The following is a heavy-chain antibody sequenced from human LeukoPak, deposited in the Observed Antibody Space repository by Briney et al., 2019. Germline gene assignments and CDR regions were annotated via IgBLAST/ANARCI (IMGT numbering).Heavy chain of an antibody. CDR3: ARNGVTTSGDAFDI. V-gene: IGHV4-30-2*01. D-gene: IGHD4-17*01. Sequence: MASETLSLTCAVSGGSISSGGYSWSWIRQPPGKGLEWIGYIYHSGSTYYNPSLKSRVTISVDRSKNQFSLKLSSVTAADTAVYYCARNGVTTSGDAFDIWGQGTMVTVSS. J-gene: IGHJ3*02. CDR1: GGSISSGGYS. CDR2: IYHSGST.